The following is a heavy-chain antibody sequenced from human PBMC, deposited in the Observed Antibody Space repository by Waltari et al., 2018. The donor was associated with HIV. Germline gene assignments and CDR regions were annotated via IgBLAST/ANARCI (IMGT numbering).Heavy chain of an antibody. CDR3: AGGATHSSGWYVGYY. CDR2: ISSSSSTI. V-gene: IGHV3-48*01. J-gene: IGHJ4*02. CDR1: GFTFRSYS. Sequence: EVQLVESGGGLVQPGGSLRLSCAASGFTFRSYSMNWVRQAPGKGLEWVSYISSSSSTIYYADSVKGRFTISRDNAKNSLYLQMNSLRAEDTAVYYCAGGATHSSGWYVGYYWGQGTLVTVSS. D-gene: IGHD6-19*01.